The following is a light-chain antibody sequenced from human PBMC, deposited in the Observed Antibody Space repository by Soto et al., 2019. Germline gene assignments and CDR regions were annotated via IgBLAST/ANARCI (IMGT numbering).Light chain of an antibody. CDR2: DAS. Sequence: EIVLTQSPATLSLSPGARATLSCRASQSVSSYLAWYQQKPGQAPRLLIYDASNRATGIPARFSGSGSGTDFTLTMRSLEPEDFAVYYCQQRSNWPPGYTFGQGPKLEIK. CDR1: QSVSSY. J-gene: IGKJ2*01. CDR3: QQRSNWPPGYT. V-gene: IGKV3-11*01.